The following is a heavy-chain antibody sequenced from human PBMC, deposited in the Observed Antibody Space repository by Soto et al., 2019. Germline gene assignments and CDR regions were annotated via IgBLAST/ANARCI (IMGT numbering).Heavy chain of an antibody. CDR3: ARDRGYDSFDY. CDR1: GFTFSSYG. J-gene: IGHJ4*02. V-gene: IGHV3-30*03. CDR2: ISHDGSKT. Sequence: PGGSLRLSCAASGFTFSSYGIHWVRQAPGKGLEWVAVISHDGSKTNYADSVKGRFTISRDNSKNTLYLQMNSLRAEDTAVYYCARDRGYDSFDYWGQGTLVTVSS. D-gene: IGHD5-12*01.